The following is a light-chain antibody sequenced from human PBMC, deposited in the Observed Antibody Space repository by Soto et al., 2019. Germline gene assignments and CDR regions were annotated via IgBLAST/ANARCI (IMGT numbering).Light chain of an antibody. CDR1: ISNLGSNF. CDR3: AAWDDSLSAVV. J-gene: IGLJ3*02. CDR2: RNN. Sequence: QSVLTQPPSASGTPGQRVIISCSGSISNLGSNFIYWYQQLPGAAPKLFISRNNERPSGVPDRFSGSKSGTSASLAISGLRSEDEADYHCAAWDDSLSAVVFGGGTKLTVL. V-gene: IGLV1-47*01.